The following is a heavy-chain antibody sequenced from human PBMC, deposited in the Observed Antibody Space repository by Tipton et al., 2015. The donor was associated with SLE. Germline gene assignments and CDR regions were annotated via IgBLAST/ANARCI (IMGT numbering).Heavy chain of an antibody. J-gene: IGHJ3*02. CDR1: GFTFSDYY. CDR3: AREARTGTTPDSSSDFDI. V-gene: IGHV3-11*06. D-gene: IGHD1-1*01. CDR2: ISSSSSYT. Sequence: SLRLSCAASGFTFSDYYMSWIRQAPGKGLEWVSYISSSSSYTNYADSVKGRFTISRDNSKNTLYLQMNSLRAEDTAVYYCAREARTGTTPDSSSDFDIWGQGTMVTVSS.